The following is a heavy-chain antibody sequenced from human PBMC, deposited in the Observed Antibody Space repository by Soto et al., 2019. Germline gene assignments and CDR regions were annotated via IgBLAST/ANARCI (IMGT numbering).Heavy chain of an antibody. CDR3: ARDRRHYYDSSGYYDRWFDP. Sequence: QVQLQESGPGLVKPSETLSLTCTVSGGSISSYYWSWIRQPAGKGLEWIGRIYTSGSTNYNPSLKSRVTMSVDTSKNQFSLKLISVPAADTAVYYCARDRRHYYDSSGYYDRWFDPWGQGTLVTVSS. D-gene: IGHD3-22*01. CDR1: GGSISSYY. V-gene: IGHV4-4*07. J-gene: IGHJ5*02. CDR2: IYTSGST.